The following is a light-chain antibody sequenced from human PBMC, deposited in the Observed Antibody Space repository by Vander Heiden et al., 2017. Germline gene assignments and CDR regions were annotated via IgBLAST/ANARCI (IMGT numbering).Light chain of an antibody. CDR3: QQSYSTPFT. CDR1: RTISSY. CDR2: AAS. J-gene: IGKJ3*01. Sequence: DIHITQSPSSLSVSVGDRVTITCRASRTISSYLDWYQQKPGKAPKLLVYAASSLQSGVPSRFSGSGSGTDFTLTISSLQPEDFATYYCQQSYSTPFTFGPGTKVNIK. V-gene: IGKV1-39*01.